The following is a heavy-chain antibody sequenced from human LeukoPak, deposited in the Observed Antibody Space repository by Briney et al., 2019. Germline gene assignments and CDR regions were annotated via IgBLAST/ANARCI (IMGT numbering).Heavy chain of an antibody. Sequence: GASVKVSCKASGYTFTGYYMHWVRQAPGQGLGWMGWINPNSGGTNYAQKFQGRVTMTRDTSISTAYMELSRLRSDDTAVYYCARVPPSPYCGGDCYHFDYWGQGTLVTVSS. J-gene: IGHJ4*02. CDR1: GYTFTGYY. CDR3: ARVPPSPYCGGDCYHFDY. D-gene: IGHD2-21*02. V-gene: IGHV1-2*02. CDR2: INPNSGGT.